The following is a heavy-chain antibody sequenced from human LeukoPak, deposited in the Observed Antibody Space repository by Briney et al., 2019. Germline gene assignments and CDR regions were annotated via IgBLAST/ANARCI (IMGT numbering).Heavy chain of an antibody. CDR3: AMEYYDILTGYGIQWYFDL. Sequence: SETLSLTCTVSGGSISSYYWSWIRQPAGKGLEWIGRIYTSGSTNYNPSLKSRVTMSVDTSKNQFSLKLSSVTAADTAVYYCAMEYYDILTGYGIQWYFDLWGRGTLVTVSS. D-gene: IGHD3-9*01. CDR1: GGSISSYY. J-gene: IGHJ2*01. CDR2: IYTSGST. V-gene: IGHV4-4*07.